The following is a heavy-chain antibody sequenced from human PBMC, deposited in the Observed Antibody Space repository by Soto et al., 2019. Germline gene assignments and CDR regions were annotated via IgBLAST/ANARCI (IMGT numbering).Heavy chain of an antibody. Sequence: QVQLVQSGAEVKKPGSSVKVSCKASGGTFSSYTISWVRQAPGQGLEWMGRIIPILGIANYAQKFQGRVTSTADKSTSTAYMGLSSLRSEDTAVYYCAREEYYYGSGAFFDYWGQGTLVTVSS. CDR1: GGTFSSYT. D-gene: IGHD3-10*01. CDR2: IIPILGIA. J-gene: IGHJ4*02. V-gene: IGHV1-69*08. CDR3: AREEYYYGSGAFFDY.